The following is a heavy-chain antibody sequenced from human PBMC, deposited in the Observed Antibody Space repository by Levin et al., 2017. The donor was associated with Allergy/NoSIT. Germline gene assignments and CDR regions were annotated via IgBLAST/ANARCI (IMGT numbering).Heavy chain of an antibody. CDR2: IESKPDGGTI. CDR1: GFTLSNAW. J-gene: IGHJ4*02. V-gene: IGHV3-15*07. Sequence: GESLKISCAASGFTLSNAWMNWVRQAPGKGLEWVGRIESKPDGGTILYAASVTGRFTISRDDSKNTLYLQMNSLKTEDTAMYYCDTERHWGPVSEWGQGTLVTISS. D-gene: IGHD7-27*01. CDR3: DTERHWGPVSE.